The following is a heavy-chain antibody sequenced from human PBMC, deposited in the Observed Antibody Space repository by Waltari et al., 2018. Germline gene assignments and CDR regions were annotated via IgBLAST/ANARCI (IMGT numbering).Heavy chain of an antibody. Sequence: QVQLVQSGYELKKPGASVTVSCKASGYTLTSYAMNLVRQARGQGLECMGWINTNTGNPTYAQGCTGRFVFSLDTSVSTAYLQISSLKAEDTAVYYCARNRRGVSSSWYLAWGQGTLVTVSS. J-gene: IGHJ5*02. CDR2: INTNTGNP. CDR3: ARNRRGVSSSWYLA. CDR1: GYTLTSYA. D-gene: IGHD6-13*01. V-gene: IGHV7-4-1*02.